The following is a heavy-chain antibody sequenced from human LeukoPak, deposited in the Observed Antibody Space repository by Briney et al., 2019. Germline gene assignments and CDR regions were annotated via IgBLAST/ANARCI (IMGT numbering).Heavy chain of an antibody. J-gene: IGHJ5*02. CDR1: GGSISSYY. Sequence: SETLSLTCTVSGGSISSYYWSWIRQPPGKGLEWIGYIYYSGSTNYNPSLKSRVTISVDTPKNQFSLKLSSVTAADTAVYYCARHNSWNDVWFDPWGQGTLVTVSS. CDR2: IYYSGST. V-gene: IGHV4-59*08. D-gene: IGHD1-20*01. CDR3: ARHNSWNDVWFDP.